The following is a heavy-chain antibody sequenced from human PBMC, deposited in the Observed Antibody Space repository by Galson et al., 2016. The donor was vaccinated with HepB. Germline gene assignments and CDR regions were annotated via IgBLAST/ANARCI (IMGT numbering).Heavy chain of an antibody. J-gene: IGHJ4*02. D-gene: IGHD6-19*01. V-gene: IGHV3-15*07. Sequence: SLRLSCAASGFTFSDAWMNWVRQAPGKGLEWVGRITRKIEGVTTDYAAPVKGRFTISRDDSRNTLYLQMDSLKTEDTAIYFCMTDGSANSPLVGMGGSGYWGQGILVTVSS. CDR1: GFTFSDAW. CDR3: MTDGSANSPLVGMGGSGY. CDR2: ITRKIEGVTT.